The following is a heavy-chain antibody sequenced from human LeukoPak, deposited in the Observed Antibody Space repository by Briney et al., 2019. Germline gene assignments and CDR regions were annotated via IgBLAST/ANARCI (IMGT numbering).Heavy chain of an antibody. J-gene: IGHJ4*02. Sequence: GSSLGLSCAASGFIFSSYAMHWVRQAPGKGLEWLALISYDGSNKYYADSVKGRFTISRDNSKNTLYLQMNSLRAEDTAVYYCSTGYSLIWGQGTLVTVSS. D-gene: IGHD6-13*01. CDR3: STGYSLI. V-gene: IGHV3-30-3*01. CDR1: GFIFSSYA. CDR2: ISYDGSNK.